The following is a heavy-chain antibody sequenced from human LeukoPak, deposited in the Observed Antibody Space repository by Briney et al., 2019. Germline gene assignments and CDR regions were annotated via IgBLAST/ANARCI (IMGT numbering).Heavy chain of an antibody. Sequence: GASVNVSCKASGYTFTSYYMHWVRQAPGQGLEWMGIINPSGGSTSYAQKFQGRVTMTRDTSTSTVYMELSSLRSEDPAVYYCAREDSSGWYVFDYWGQGTLVTVSS. D-gene: IGHD6-19*01. J-gene: IGHJ4*02. V-gene: IGHV1-46*01. CDR3: AREDSSGWYVFDY. CDR2: INPSGGST. CDR1: GYTFTSYY.